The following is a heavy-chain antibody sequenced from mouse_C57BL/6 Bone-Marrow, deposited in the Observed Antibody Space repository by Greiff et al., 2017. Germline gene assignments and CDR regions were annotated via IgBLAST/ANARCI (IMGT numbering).Heavy chain of an antibody. CDR3: ARDDYGSSYVDYAMDY. CDR1: GFNITNTY. J-gene: IGHJ4*01. Sequence: VQLQQSVAELVRPGASVKLSCTASGFNITNTYMHRVKQRPEQGLEWIGRIDPANGNTKYAPKFQGKATITADTSSNTAYLQLSSLTSEDTAIYYCARDDYGSSYVDYAMDYWGQGTSVTVSS. CDR2: IDPANGNT. D-gene: IGHD1-1*01. V-gene: IGHV14-3*01.